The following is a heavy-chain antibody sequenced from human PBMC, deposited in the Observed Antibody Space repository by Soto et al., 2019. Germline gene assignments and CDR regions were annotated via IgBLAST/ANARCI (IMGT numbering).Heavy chain of an antibody. J-gene: IGHJ4*02. V-gene: IGHV3-30-3*01. D-gene: IGHD3-22*01. CDR3: ARGYYYDSSGFRLDQ. CDR2: ISYDGSNK. Sequence: VGSLRLSCAASGFTVSSYAIHWVRQAPGKGLEWVAIISYDGSNKYYADSVKGRFTVSRDNSKNTLSLQMNSLRAEDTAVYYCARGYYYDSSGFRLDQWGQGTLVTVSS. CDR1: GFTVSSYA.